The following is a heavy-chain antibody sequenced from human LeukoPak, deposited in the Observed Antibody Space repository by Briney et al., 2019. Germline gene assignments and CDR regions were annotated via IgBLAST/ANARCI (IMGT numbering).Heavy chain of an antibody. V-gene: IGHV3-23*01. Sequence: GGSLRLSCAASGFTFSSYWMRWVRQAPGKGLEWVSAISGSGGSTYYADSVKGRFTISRDNSKNTLYLQMNSLRAEDTALYHCARVSFGHYYDSSGYYYGANDYWGQGTLVTVSS. CDR1: GFTFSSYW. J-gene: IGHJ4*02. CDR3: ARVSFGHYYDSSGYYYGANDY. CDR2: ISGSGGST. D-gene: IGHD3-22*01.